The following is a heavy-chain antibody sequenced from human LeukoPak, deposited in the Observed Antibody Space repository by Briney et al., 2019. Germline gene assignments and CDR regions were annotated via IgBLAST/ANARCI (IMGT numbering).Heavy chain of an antibody. CDR3: AKTERFDP. V-gene: IGHV3-23*01. J-gene: IGHJ5*02. Sequence: GGSLRLSCAASGFGFGDYVMSWVRQAPGKGLEWVSTIGGSGTTTQYADSVKGRFTISRENSKNTLYLQMNRLRAEDTAVYYCAKTERFDPWGQGTLVTVSS. D-gene: IGHD1-1*01. CDR2: IGGSGTTT. CDR1: GFGFGDYV.